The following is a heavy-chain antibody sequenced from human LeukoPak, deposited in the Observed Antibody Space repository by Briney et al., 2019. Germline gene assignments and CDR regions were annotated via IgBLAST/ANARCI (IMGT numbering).Heavy chain of an antibody. D-gene: IGHD2-2*01. Sequence: ASVKVSCKASGYTFTVYYMHWVRQAPGQGLEWMGWINPENGGTNYAQKFQGRVIMPRDTSISTAYMELSRLRSDDTAVYYCARVRTAGYCSSTSCQGDYYYMDVWGKGTTVTVSS. CDR1: GYTFTVYY. V-gene: IGHV1-2*02. CDR3: ARVRTAGYCSSTSCQGDYYYMDV. CDR2: INPENGGT. J-gene: IGHJ6*03.